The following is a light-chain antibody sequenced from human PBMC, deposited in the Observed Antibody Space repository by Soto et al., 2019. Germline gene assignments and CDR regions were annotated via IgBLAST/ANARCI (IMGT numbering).Light chain of an antibody. CDR2: RNN. CDR1: SSDIGGNY. V-gene: IGLV1-47*01. Sequence: QSVLTQPPSASGTPGQRVTISCSGTSSDIGGNYVYWYQQLPGTAPKLLIYRNNQRPSGVPDRFSGPKSGTSASLAISGLRSEEEADYYCAAWDESLSVHVVFGGGTKLTVL. J-gene: IGLJ2*01. CDR3: AAWDESLSVHVV.